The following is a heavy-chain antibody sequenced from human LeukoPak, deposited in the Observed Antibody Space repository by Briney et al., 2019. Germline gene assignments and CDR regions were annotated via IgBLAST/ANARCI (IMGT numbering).Heavy chain of an antibody. J-gene: IGHJ3*02. CDR3: ARARSGWASDAFDI. CDR1: GYTFTSYA. D-gene: IGHD6-19*01. V-gene: IGHV7-4-1*02. CDR2: INPNTGNP. Sequence: ASVKVSCKASGYTFTSYAMNWVRQAPGQGLEWMGWINPNTGNPTYAQGFTGRFVFSLDTSVSTAYLQISSLKAEDTAVYYCARARSGWASDAFDIWGQGTMVTVSS.